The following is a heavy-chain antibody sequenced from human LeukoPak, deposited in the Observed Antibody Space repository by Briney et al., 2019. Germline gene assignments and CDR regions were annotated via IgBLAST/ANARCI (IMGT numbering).Heavy chain of an antibody. CDR1: GGSFSGYY. CDR2: VNHSGST. Sequence: SETPSLTCAVYGGSFSGYYWSWIRQPPGKGLEWIGEVNHSGSTNYNPSLKSRVTISVDTSKNQFSLKLSSVTAADTAVYYCARGLTMSHDAFDIWGQGTMVTVSS. J-gene: IGHJ3*02. V-gene: IGHV4-34*01. D-gene: IGHD3-10*02. CDR3: ARGLTMSHDAFDI.